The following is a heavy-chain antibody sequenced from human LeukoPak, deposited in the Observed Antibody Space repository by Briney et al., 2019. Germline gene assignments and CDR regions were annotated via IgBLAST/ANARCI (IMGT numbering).Heavy chain of an antibody. J-gene: IGHJ4*02. Sequence: SETLSLTCTVSGGSISSSYYYWGWIRQPPGKGLEWIGSIYYSGSTYYNPSLKSRVTISVDTSKNQFSLKLSPVTAADTAVYYCARDLLNEGNHLDYWGQGTLVTVSS. CDR1: GGSISSSYYY. CDR3: ARDLLNEGNHLDY. V-gene: IGHV4-39*02. CDR2: IYYSGST. D-gene: IGHD4-23*01.